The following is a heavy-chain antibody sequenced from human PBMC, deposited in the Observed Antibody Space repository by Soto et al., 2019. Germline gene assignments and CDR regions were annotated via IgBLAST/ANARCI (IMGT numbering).Heavy chain of an antibody. J-gene: IGHJ5*02. Sequence: GSGPTLVNPTQTLTLTCTFSGFSLSTSGVGVGWIRQPPGKALEWLALIYWDDDKRYSPSLKSRLTITKDTSKNQVVLTMTNMDPVDTATYYCARTYCSGGSCYSKYNWFDPWGQGTLVTVSS. CDR3: ARTYCSGGSCYSKYNWFDP. CDR2: IYWDDDK. CDR1: GFSLSTSGVG. D-gene: IGHD2-15*01. V-gene: IGHV2-5*02.